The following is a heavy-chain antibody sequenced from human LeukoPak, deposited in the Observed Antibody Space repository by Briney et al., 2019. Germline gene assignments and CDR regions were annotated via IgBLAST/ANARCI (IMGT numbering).Heavy chain of an antibody. CDR2: IDAYNGKA. CDR1: GYTFTGYG. J-gene: IGHJ4*02. Sequence: ASVKVSCKASGYTFTGYGVSWVRQAPGHGLEWMGWIDAYNGKANYAQKFQGRVTMTTDTSTSTAYMELRSLRSDDTAVYYCARDPDGDYDFDYWGQGTLVTVSS. V-gene: IGHV1-18*01. D-gene: IGHD4-17*01. CDR3: ARDPDGDYDFDY.